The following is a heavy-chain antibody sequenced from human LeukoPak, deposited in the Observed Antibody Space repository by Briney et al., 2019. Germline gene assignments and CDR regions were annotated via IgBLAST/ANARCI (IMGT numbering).Heavy chain of an antibody. CDR3: AATNWFDP. D-gene: IGHD1-26*01. J-gene: IGHJ5*02. V-gene: IGHV3-7*01. CDR1: GFTFSVYW. Sequence: PGGSLRLSCAASGFTFSVYWMSWVRQAPGKGLEWVANINQGGSEQFYVDSLKGRFTISRDNAKNSLFLQMNGLTVEDTGVYYCAATNWFDPWGQGTLVTVSS. CDR2: INQGGSEQ.